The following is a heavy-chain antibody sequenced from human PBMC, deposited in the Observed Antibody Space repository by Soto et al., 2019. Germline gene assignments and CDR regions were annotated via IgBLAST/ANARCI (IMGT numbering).Heavy chain of an antibody. D-gene: IGHD2-2*01. CDR3: ANRKDIVVLPAAMPNNWFDP. J-gene: IGHJ5*02. CDR2: ISGSGGST. V-gene: IGHV3-23*01. CDR1: GFTFSSYA. Sequence: EVQLLESGGGLVQPGGSLRLSCAASGFTFSSYAMSWVRQAPGKGLEWVSAISGSGGSTYYADSVKGRFTISRDNSKNTLYLQMNSLRAEDTAVYYCANRKDIVVLPAAMPNNWFDPWGQGTLVTVSS.